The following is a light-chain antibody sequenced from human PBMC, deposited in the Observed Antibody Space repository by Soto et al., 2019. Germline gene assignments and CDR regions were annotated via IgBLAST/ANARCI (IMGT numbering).Light chain of an antibody. CDR3: QQFNSYPRT. V-gene: IGKV1-9*01. Sequence: DIQLTQSPSFLSASVGDRVTITCRASQGISTYLAWYQQKPGKAPKLLIYAASTLQRGVPSRFSGSGSGTEFTLTCSSLQPEDFASYYFQQFNSYPRTFGQGTKVEIK. CDR1: QGISTY. CDR2: AAS. J-gene: IGKJ1*01.